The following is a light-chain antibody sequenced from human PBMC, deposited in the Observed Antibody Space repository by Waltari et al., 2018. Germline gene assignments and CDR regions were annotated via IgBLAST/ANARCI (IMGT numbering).Light chain of an antibody. CDR2: AAS. Sequence: DIQLTQSPSFLSASVGDRVTITCRASQGISTYLAWYQQKPGKAPKLLFYAASTLQSGVPSRFSGSGSGTEFTLTISSLQPEDFAIYYCQQLNNYLWTFGQGTEVEIK. CDR3: QQLNNYLWT. V-gene: IGKV1-9*01. CDR1: QGISTY. J-gene: IGKJ1*01.